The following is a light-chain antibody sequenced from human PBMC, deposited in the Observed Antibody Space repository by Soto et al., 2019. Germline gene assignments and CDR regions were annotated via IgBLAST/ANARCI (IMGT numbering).Light chain of an antibody. CDR2: LNSDGSH. V-gene: IGLV4-69*01. CDR1: RGHSSYA. J-gene: IGLJ3*02. Sequence: QSVLTQSPSASASLGASVKLTCTLSRGHSSYAIAWHQQQPEKGPRSLMKLNSDGSHSKGDGIPDRFSGSSSGAERYLTISGLQSEDEADYYCQTWGTGPWVFGGGTKVTVL. CDR3: QTWGTGPWV.